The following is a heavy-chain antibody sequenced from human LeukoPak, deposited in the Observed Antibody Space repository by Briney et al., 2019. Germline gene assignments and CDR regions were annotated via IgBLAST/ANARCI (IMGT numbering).Heavy chain of an antibody. D-gene: IGHD2-15*01. V-gene: IGHV3-23*01. CDR2: ISGSGGST. J-gene: IGHJ4*02. Sequence: PGGSLRLSCAASGFTFSSYAMSWVRQAPGKGLEWVSTISGSGGSTYYADSVKGRFTISRDNSKNTLYLQMNSLRAEDTAVYYCARGYCSGGSCHSMYYFDYWGQGTLVTVSS. CDR3: ARGYCSGGSCHSMYYFDY. CDR1: GFTFSSYA.